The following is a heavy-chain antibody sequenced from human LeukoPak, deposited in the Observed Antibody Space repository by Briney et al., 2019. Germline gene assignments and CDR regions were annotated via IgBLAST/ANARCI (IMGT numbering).Heavy chain of an antibody. J-gene: IGHJ4*02. CDR2: ISGSGGST. V-gene: IGHV3-23*01. D-gene: IGHD2-2*01. Sequence: GGSLRLSCAASGFTFSSYAMSWVRQAPGKGLEWVSAISGSGGSTYYADSVKGRFTISRDNSKNTLYLQMNSLRAEDTAVYYCXKGLFYCSSTSCYGGXFXXWGQXTLVT. CDR3: XKGLFYCSSTSCYGGXFXX. CDR1: GFTFSSYA.